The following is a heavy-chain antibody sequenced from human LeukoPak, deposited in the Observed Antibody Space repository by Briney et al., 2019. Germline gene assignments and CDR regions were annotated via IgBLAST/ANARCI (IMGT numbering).Heavy chain of an antibody. CDR3: ARVLMP. V-gene: IGHV3-7*01. D-gene: IGHD2-2*01. CDR2: IKEDGSEK. CDR1: GFPFSASA. Sequence: GGSLRLSCAASGFPFSASAMTWVRQAPGKGLEWVGNIKEDGSEKYYMDSVRGRFTISRDNAKNSLYLQMNSLRAEDTAVYYCARVLMPWGQGTLVTVSS. J-gene: IGHJ4*02.